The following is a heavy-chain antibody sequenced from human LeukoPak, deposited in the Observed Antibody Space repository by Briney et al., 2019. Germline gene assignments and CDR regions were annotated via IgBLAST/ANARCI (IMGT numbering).Heavy chain of an antibody. D-gene: IGHD3-10*01. CDR3: ARGPGGYYYMDV. CDR1: GGSISSYY. CDR2: IYYSGST. J-gene: IGHJ6*03. V-gene: IGHV4-59*01. Sequence: PSETLSLTCTVSGGSISSYYWSWIRQPPGKGLEWIGYIYYSGSTNYNPSLKSRVTISVDTSKNQFSLKLSSVTAADTAVYYCARGPGGYYYMDVWGKGTTVTVSS.